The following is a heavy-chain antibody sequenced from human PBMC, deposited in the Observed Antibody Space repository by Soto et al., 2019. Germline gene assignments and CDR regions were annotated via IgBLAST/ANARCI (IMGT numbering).Heavy chain of an antibody. J-gene: IGHJ4*02. CDR2: IVVMSNTA. CDR1: GSTFNNFA. CDR3: ARAIKRWEVHYYFDY. D-gene: IGHD1-26*01. V-gene: IGHV1-69*06. Sequence: QVVLLQSGAEVKEPESSVRVSCKVSGSTFNNFAFSWVRQAPGHGPEWMGGIVVMSNTADYSQRFRDRVTITADTSTNTLYMELGSLTFEDTAVYYCARAIKRWEVHYYFDYWGQGTQVTVSS.